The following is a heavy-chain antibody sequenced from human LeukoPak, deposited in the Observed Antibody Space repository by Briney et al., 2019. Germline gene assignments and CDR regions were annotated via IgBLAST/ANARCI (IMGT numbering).Heavy chain of an antibody. CDR1: GFTFSSYS. Sequence: QPGGSLRLSCAASGFTFSSYSMNWVRRAPGKGLEWVSYISGRSSTKYYADSVKGRFTISRDNAENSLYLQMNSLRVEDTAVYYCARVRLDSGTHSLYYWGQGTLVTVSS. J-gene: IGHJ4*02. V-gene: IGHV3-48*01. D-gene: IGHD3-10*01. CDR2: ISGRSSTK. CDR3: ARVRLDSGTHSLYY.